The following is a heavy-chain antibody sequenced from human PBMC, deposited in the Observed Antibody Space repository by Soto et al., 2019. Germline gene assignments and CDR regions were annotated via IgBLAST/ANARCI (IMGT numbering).Heavy chain of an antibody. Sequence: QVQLVESGGGVVQPGRSLRLSCAASGFTFSSYAMHWVRQAPGKGLEWVAVISYDGSNKYYADSVKGRFTISRDNSKNTLYLQMNSLRAEDTAAYYCARSGARGSLDIWGQGTMVTVSS. CDR3: ARSGARGSLDI. V-gene: IGHV3-30-3*01. J-gene: IGHJ3*02. CDR2: ISYDGSNK. D-gene: IGHD1-26*01. CDR1: GFTFSSYA.